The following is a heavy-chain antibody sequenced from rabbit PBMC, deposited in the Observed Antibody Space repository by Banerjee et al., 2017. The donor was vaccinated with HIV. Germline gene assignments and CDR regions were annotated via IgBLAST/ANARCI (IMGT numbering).Heavy chain of an antibody. D-gene: IGHD4-1*01. J-gene: IGHJ6*01. CDR2: IYGGKGTT. CDR3: ARDLTGVIGWNFGW. CDR1: GFSLSSWW. Sequence: QEQLEESGGGLVQPGGSLTLTCKVFGFSLSSWWMSWVRQAPGKGLEWIGFIYGGKGTTGFASWVNGRFTISKTSSTTVTLQLSSLTAADTATYFCARDLTGVIGWNFGWWGPGTLVTVS. V-gene: IGHV1S45*01.